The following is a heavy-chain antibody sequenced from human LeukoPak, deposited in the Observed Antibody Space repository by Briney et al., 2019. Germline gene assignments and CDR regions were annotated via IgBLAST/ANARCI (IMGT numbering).Heavy chain of an antibody. Sequence: SVKVSCKASGGTFSIYAISWVRQAPGQGLEWMGGIIPIFGTANYAQKFQGRVTITADESTSTAYMELSSLRSEDTAVYYCARGNQQLVLYYFDYWGQGTLVTVSS. CDR2: IIPIFGTA. J-gene: IGHJ4*02. CDR1: GGTFSIYA. CDR3: ARGNQQLVLYYFDY. V-gene: IGHV1-69*13. D-gene: IGHD6-13*01.